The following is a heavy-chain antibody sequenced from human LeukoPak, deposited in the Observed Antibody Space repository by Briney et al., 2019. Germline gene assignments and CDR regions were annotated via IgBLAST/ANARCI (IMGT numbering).Heavy chain of an antibody. J-gene: IGHJ4*02. CDR3: ARFEAVAGDFDY. V-gene: IGHV3-33*01. CDR1: GFTFSSYG. CDR2: IWYDGSNK. Sequence: GGSLRLSCAASGFTFSSYGMHWVRQAPGKGLEWVAVIWYDGSNKYYADSVKGRFTISRDNSKNTLYLQMNSLRAEDTAVYYCARFEAVAGDFDYWGQGTLVTVSS. D-gene: IGHD6-19*01.